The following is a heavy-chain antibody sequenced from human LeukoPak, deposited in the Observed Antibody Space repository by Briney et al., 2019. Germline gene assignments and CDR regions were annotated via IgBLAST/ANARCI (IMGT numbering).Heavy chain of an antibody. D-gene: IGHD2-2*01. Sequence: GASVKVSCKASGYTFTGYYMHWVRQAPGQGLEWMGWINPNSGGTNYAQKFQGRVTVTRDTSISTAYMELSRLRSDDTAVYYCARDLYCSSTSCYASCYYYYYMDVWGKGTTVTVSS. CDR1: GYTFTGYY. V-gene: IGHV1-2*02. CDR2: INPNSGGT. CDR3: ARDLYCSSTSCYASCYYYYYMDV. J-gene: IGHJ6*03.